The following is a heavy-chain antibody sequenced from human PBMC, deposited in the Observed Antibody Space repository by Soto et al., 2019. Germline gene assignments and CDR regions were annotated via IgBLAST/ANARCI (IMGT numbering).Heavy chain of an antibody. V-gene: IGHV3-30-3*01. CDR3: ARDQGMYSSSWYSAFDI. Sequence: QVQLVESGGGVVQPGRSLRLSCAASGFTFSSYAMHWVRQAPGKGLEWVAVISYDGSNKYYADSVKGRFTISRDNSKNTLYLQMNSLRAEDTAVYYCARDQGMYSSSWYSAFDIWGQGTMVTVSS. D-gene: IGHD6-13*01. J-gene: IGHJ3*02. CDR2: ISYDGSNK. CDR1: GFTFSSYA.